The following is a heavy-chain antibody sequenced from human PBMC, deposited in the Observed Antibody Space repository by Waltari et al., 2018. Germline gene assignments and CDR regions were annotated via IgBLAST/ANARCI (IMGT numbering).Heavy chain of an antibody. Sequence: QVHLVQSGAEVKKPGSSVKVSCTASGYHFNNYAITWVRQAPGQGLEWMGGIIPMFGKEKYAQKFQGRLTIAADESTSTAYMELRSLTSEDTATYYCARGYAHCNDGGCFSNWLDPWGQGTLVTVSS. CDR2: IIPMFGKE. J-gene: IGHJ5*02. D-gene: IGHD2-15*01. CDR3: ARGYAHCNDGGCFSNWLDP. CDR1: GYHFNNYA. V-gene: IGHV1-69*13.